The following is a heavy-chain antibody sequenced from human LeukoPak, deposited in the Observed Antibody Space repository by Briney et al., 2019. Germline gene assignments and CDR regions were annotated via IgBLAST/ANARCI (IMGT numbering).Heavy chain of an antibody. CDR3: ATLSSSWYGYYFDD. Sequence: ASVKVSCKASGYTFTSYCMHWVRQAPGQGLEWMGVINPSVGSTSYAQKFQGRVTMTRDTSPDTAYMELSSLRSEARAVYYCATLSSSWYGYYFDDWGQGTLVTVYS. D-gene: IGHD6-13*01. J-gene: IGHJ4*02. CDR2: INPSVGST. V-gene: IGHV1-46*01. CDR1: GYTFTSYC.